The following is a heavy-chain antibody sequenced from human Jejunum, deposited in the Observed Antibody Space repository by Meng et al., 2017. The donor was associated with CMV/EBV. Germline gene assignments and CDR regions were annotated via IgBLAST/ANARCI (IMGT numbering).Heavy chain of an antibody. Sequence: GFTFSSYAMSWVRQAPGKGLEWVSIISSGSTITNYADSAKGRFTISRDNSKNTLYLQLNSLRAGDTAVYYCAKRSGYGANSFFDYWGQGTLVTVSS. CDR3: AKRSGYGANSFFDY. J-gene: IGHJ4*02. CDR2: ISSGSTIT. CDR1: GFTFSSYA. V-gene: IGHV3-23*03. D-gene: IGHD4-23*01.